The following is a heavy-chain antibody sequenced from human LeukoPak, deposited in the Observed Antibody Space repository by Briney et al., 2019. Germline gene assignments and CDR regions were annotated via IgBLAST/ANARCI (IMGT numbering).Heavy chain of an antibody. CDR2: NSAYNGNT. CDR1: GYTFNSYG. D-gene: IGHD5-18*01. J-gene: IGHJ6*02. V-gene: IGHV1-18*01. Sequence: ASVKVSCKASGYTFNSYGISWVRQAPGQGLEWMGWNSAYNGNTNYAQKLQGRVTMTTNTSTSTAYMELRSLRSDDTAVYYCARGSSYGSNYYYGMDVWGQGTTVTVSS. CDR3: ARGSSYGSNYYYGMDV.